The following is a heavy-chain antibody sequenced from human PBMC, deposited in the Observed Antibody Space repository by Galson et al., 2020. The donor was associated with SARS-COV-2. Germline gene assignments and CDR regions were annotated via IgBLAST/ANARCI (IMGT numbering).Heavy chain of an antibody. V-gene: IGHV3-21*01. CDR2: LDTSSTYI. J-gene: IGHJ4*02. Sequence: GGSLRLSCAASGFAFSSYTMNWVRQAPGKGLEWVASLDTSSTYIYHADSLKGRFTISRDNAENSLYLQMNSLRAGDTAVYYCARCPPASTSVTSIYFVYWGQGTQVTVSS. D-gene: IGHD4-17*01. CDR1: GFAFSSYT. CDR3: ARCPPASTSVTSIYFVY.